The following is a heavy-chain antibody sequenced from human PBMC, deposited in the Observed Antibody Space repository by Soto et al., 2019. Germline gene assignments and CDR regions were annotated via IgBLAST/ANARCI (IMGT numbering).Heavy chain of an antibody. J-gene: IGHJ1*01. Sequence: PGGFLRLSCAASGFTFSNYWMSWVRQAPGKGLEWVANIKQDGSVKYYVDSVRGRFTISRDNAKDSLYLQMNSLRAEDTAVYYCARQGDSTSCRVWGQGTLVTVSS. CDR1: GFTFSNYW. V-gene: IGHV3-7*01. CDR3: ARQGDSTSCRV. CDR2: IKQDGSVK. D-gene: IGHD2-2*01.